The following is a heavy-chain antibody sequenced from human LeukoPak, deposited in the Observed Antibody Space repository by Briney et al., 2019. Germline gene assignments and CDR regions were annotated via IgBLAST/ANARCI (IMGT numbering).Heavy chain of an antibody. V-gene: IGHV1-69*13. J-gene: IGHJ4*02. CDR1: GGTFSSYA. CDR3: ARSGVVVVPAALWDFDY. CDR2: ITPIFGTA. Sequence: SVKVSCKASGGTFSSYAISWVRQAPGQGLEWMGGITPIFGTANYAQKFQGRVTITADESTSTAYMELSSLRSEDTAVYYCARSGVVVVPAALWDFDYWGQGTLVTVSS. D-gene: IGHD2-2*01.